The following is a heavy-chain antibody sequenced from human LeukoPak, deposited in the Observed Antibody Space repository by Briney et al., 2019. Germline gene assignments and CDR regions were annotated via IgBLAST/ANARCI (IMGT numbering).Heavy chain of an antibody. J-gene: IGHJ5*02. CDR2: IYYSGST. CDR3: ARDKSLAAAGQYNWFDP. CDR1: GGSFSGYY. D-gene: IGHD6-13*01. V-gene: IGHV4-34*01. Sequence: SETLSLTCAVYGGSFSGYYWSWIRQPPGKGLEWIASIYYSGSTYYNPPLKSRVTISVDTSKNQFSLKLSSVTAADTAVYYCARDKSLAAAGQYNWFDPWGQGTLVTVSS.